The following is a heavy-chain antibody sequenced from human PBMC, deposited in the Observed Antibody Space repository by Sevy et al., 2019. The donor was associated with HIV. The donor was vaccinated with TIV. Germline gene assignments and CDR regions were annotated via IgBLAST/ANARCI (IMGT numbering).Heavy chain of an antibody. J-gene: IGHJ5*02. V-gene: IGHV1-8*01. CDR3: ARGGGTYLRSYFDP. CDR1: GYTFSNYD. D-gene: IGHD1-26*01. CDR2: MNPKSGNT. Sequence: ASVKVSCEASGYTFSNYDINWVRQATGQGLEWMGWMNPKSGNTGYAQKFQGRVTMTSNTSISTAYIELSSLRSEDTAVYYCARGGGTYLRSYFDPWGQGTLVTVSS.